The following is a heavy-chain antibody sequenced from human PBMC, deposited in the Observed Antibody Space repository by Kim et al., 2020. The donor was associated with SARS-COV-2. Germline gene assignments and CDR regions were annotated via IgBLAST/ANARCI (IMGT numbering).Heavy chain of an antibody. J-gene: IGHJ5*02. CDR1: GFTFSNYA. V-gene: IGHV3-30-3*01. CDR3: ARSGISGGTYWFDP. CDR2: ISYDGSNK. Sequence: GGSLRLSCAASGFTFSNYAMHWVRQAPGKGLEWVSVISYDGSNKYYADSVKGRFTISRDNSKTTLYLQMNSLRAEDTAVYYCARSGISGGTYWFDPWGQGTLVTVSS. D-gene: IGHD1-20*01.